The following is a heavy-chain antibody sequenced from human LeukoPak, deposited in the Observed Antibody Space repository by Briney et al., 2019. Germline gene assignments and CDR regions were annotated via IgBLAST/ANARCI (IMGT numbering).Heavy chain of an antibody. V-gene: IGHV1-46*01. CDR1: GHTFSRPY. J-gene: IGHJ5*02. CDR2: INPSGTWT. Sequence: ASVKVSCKASGHTFSRPYMHWVRQAPGQGLEWMGVINPSGTWTSYAQKFRGRITMTRDMSTSTDYMELRSLGFEDTAVYYCAKDNSVGDIAWWFDPWGQGTLVTVSS. CDR3: AKDNSVGDIAWWFDP. D-gene: IGHD1-26*01.